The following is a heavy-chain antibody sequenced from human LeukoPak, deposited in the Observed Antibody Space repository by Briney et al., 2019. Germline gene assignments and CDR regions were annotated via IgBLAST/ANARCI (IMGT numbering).Heavy chain of an antibody. J-gene: IGHJ4*02. CDR1: GYTFTSYA. Sequence: GASVKVSCKASGYTFTSYAMHWVRQAPGQRLEWMGWINAGNGNTKYSQKFQGRVTITRDTSTSTAYMELRSLRSDDTAVYYCARQWHGSGSYPFDYWGQGTLVTVSS. CDR3: ARQWHGSGSYPFDY. CDR2: INAGNGNT. D-gene: IGHD3-10*01. V-gene: IGHV1-3*01.